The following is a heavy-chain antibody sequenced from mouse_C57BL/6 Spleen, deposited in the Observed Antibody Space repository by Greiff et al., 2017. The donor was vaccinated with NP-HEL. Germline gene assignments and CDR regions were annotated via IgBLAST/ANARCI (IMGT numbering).Heavy chain of an antibody. CDR2: IDPETGGT. J-gene: IGHJ2*01. CDR1: GYTFTDYE. Sequence: VKLMESGAELVRPGASVTLSCKASGYTFTDYEMHWVKQTPVHGLEWIGAIDPETGGTAYNQKFKGKAILTADKSSSTAYMELRSLTSEDSAVYYCTRSLITTVENYFDYWGQGTTLTVSS. V-gene: IGHV1-15*01. CDR3: TRSLITTVENYFDY. D-gene: IGHD1-1*01.